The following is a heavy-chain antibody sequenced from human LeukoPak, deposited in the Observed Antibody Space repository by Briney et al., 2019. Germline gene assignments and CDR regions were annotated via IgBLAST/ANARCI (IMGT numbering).Heavy chain of an antibody. CDR2: ISGDASET. V-gene: IGHV3-30*04. D-gene: IGHD3-10*01. J-gene: IGHJ4*02. Sequence: GGSLRLSCAASEFTFSDYAIHWLRHRPGKGLECSTVISGDASETYYASSVKGRFTISRDNAKNSLSLQMNNLRVEDTAVYYCARAGSHWHYVYWGQGTVVTVSS. CDR3: ARAGSHWHYVY. CDR1: EFTFSDYA.